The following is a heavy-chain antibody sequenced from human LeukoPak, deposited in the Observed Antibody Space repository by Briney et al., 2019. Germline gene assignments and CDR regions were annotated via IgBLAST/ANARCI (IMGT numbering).Heavy chain of an antibody. V-gene: IGHV3-48*02. CDR2: ISSSSSTI. CDR1: GFTFSSFN. D-gene: IGHD6-13*01. CDR3: ARYPSVAATGWGRWFDH. Sequence: PGGSLRLSCAASGFTFSSFNMNWVRHTPGKGLEWISYISSSSSTIYYADSVKGRITISRDNAKSSLYLQMNSLRDEDTAVYYCARYPSVAATGWGRWFDHWGQGTLVTVSS. J-gene: IGHJ5*02.